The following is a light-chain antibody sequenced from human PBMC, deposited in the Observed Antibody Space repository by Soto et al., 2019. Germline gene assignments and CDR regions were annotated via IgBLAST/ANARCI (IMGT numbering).Light chain of an antibody. CDR2: DAS. CDR1: QSVSSY. V-gene: IGKV3-11*01. Sequence: EIVLTQSPATLSLSPGERATLSCRASQSVSSYLAWYQQKPGQAPRLLIHDASNRDTGIPARFSGSGSGTDFTLPISSLEPEDFAVYYCQLRSNWPPLTFGGGTKVEIK. J-gene: IGKJ4*01. CDR3: QLRSNWPPLT.